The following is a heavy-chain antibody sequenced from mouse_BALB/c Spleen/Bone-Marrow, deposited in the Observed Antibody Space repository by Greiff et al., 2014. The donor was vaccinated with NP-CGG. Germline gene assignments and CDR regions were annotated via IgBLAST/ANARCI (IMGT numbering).Heavy chain of an antibody. V-gene: IGHV1-54*01. CDR3: ARFGRFYFDY. CDR2: INPGSGGA. J-gene: IGHJ2*01. CDR1: GYAFTNYL. Sequence: QVQLQQSGAELVRPGTAVNVSCKAPGYAFTNYLIEWVKQRPGQGLEWIGVINPGSGGANYNEKFKGKATLTADKSSSTAYMQLSSLTSDDSAVYFCARFGRFYFDYWGQGTTLTVSS.